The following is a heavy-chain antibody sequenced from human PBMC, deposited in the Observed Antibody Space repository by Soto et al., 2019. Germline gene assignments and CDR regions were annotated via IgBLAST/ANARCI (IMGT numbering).Heavy chain of an antibody. CDR3: TTGLSNGYYNFDY. V-gene: IGHV3-15*01. CDR1: GFTFNNAW. Sequence: HLVESGGGLVKPGGSLRLSCAASGFTFNNAWMSWVRQAPGKGLEWVGRIKGEADGGTTDYAAPVKGRITISRDHSKDTRYLRMNSLKTEDTAVYYCTTGLSNGYYNFDYWGQGTPVTVSS. J-gene: IGHJ4*02. D-gene: IGHD3-22*01. CDR2: IKGEADGGTT.